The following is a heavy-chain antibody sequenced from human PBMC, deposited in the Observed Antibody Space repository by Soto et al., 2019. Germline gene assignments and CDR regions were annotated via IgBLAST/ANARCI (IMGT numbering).Heavy chain of an antibody. Sequence: GVLRLSCAASGFTFDDYTMHWVRQAPGKGLEWVSLISSSGSYIYYADSVKGRFTISRDNAKNSLYLQMNSLRAEDTAVYYCARDRRDGYNFDYWGQGTLVTVSS. CDR2: ISSSGSYI. V-gene: IGHV3-21*01. J-gene: IGHJ4*02. D-gene: IGHD5-12*01. CDR3: ARDRRDGYNFDY. CDR1: GFTFDDYT.